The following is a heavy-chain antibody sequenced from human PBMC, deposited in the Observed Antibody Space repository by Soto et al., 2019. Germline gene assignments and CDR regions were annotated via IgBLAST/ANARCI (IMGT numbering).Heavy chain of an antibody. CDR2: ISYDGSNK. CDR1: GFTFSSYA. D-gene: IGHD3-16*01. Sequence: QVQLVESGGGVVQPGRSLRLSCAASGFTFSSYAMHWVRQAPGKGLEWVAVISYDGSNKYYADSVKGRFTISRDNSKNTLYLQMHSLRAEDTAVYYCARDRELWYYGMDVWGQGTTVTVSS. J-gene: IGHJ6*02. V-gene: IGHV3-30-3*01. CDR3: ARDRELWYYGMDV.